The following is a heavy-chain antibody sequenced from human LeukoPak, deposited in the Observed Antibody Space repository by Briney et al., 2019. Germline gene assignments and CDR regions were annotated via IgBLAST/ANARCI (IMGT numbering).Heavy chain of an antibody. J-gene: IGHJ6*02. D-gene: IGHD2-15*01. V-gene: IGHV4-39*01. CDR1: GGSISGSDLY. Sequence: SKTLPLTCSVSGGSISGSDLYWGRIRQLPGKGLEWIGNIHSSGNSFCNPSLKSRVTISVDTSKNQFSLKLSSVTAADTAVYYCEKDSHLDVWGQGTTVTVSS. CDR3: EKDSHLDV. CDR2: IHSSGNS.